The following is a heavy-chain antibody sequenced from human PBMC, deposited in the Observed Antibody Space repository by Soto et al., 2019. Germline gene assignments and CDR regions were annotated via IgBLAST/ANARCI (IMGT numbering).Heavy chain of an antibody. D-gene: IGHD3-10*01. J-gene: IGHJ6*02. V-gene: IGHV3-23*01. CDR3: AKTNTYYYGSGSYGMDV. CDR2: ISGSGGST. Sequence: GGSLRLSCAASGFTFSSYAMSWVRQAPGKGLEWVSAISGSGGSTYYADSVKGRFTISRDNSKNTLYLQMNSLRAEDTAVYYCAKTNTYYYGSGSYGMDVWGQGTTVTVSS. CDR1: GFTFSSYA.